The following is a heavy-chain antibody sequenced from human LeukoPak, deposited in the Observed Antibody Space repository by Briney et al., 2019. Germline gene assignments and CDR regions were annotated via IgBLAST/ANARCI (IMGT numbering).Heavy chain of an antibody. Sequence: PGGSLRLSCAASGFTFSSYSMNWVRQAPGKGLEWVSSISSSSSYIYYADSVKGRFTISRDNAKNSLYLQMNSLRAEDTAVYYCARDWGVQLERPDFDIWGQGTMVTVSS. V-gene: IGHV3-21*01. D-gene: IGHD1-1*01. CDR3: ARDWGVQLERPDFDI. J-gene: IGHJ3*02. CDR1: GFTFSSYS. CDR2: ISSSSSYI.